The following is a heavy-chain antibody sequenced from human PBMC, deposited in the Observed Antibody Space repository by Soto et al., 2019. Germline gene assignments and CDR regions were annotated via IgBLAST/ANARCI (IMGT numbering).Heavy chain of an antibody. D-gene: IGHD3-9*01. V-gene: IGHV3-48*01. CDR2: ISSSSSTI. J-gene: IGHJ4*02. CDR3: ARGDDFDWVLSYFDY. CDR1: GFTFSSYS. Sequence: EVQLVESGGGLVQPGGSLRLSCAASGFTFSSYSMNWVRQAPGKGLEWVSYISSSSSTIYYADSVKGRFTISRDNAKNSLYLQMNSLRAEDTAVYYCARGDDFDWVLSYFDYWGQGTLVTVSS.